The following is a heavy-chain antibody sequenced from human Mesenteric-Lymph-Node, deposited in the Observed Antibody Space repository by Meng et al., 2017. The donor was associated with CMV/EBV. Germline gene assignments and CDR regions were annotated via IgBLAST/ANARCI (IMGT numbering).Heavy chain of an antibody. Sequence: GGSLRLSCAASGFIVSSNHMNWVRQAPGKGLEWVSLIYTSGSAYYADSVKGRFTISRDNSKNTLYLQMSSLRAEDTAVYYCARSSEDFVLDAFDIWGQGTMVTVSS. V-gene: IGHV3-53*01. J-gene: IGHJ3*02. CDR3: ARSSEDFVLDAFDI. CDR1: GFIVSSNH. CDR2: IYTSGSA. D-gene: IGHD6-6*01.